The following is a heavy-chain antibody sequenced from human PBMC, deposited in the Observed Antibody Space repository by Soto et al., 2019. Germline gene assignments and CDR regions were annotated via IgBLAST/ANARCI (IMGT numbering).Heavy chain of an antibody. J-gene: IGHJ4*02. D-gene: IGHD5-12*01. V-gene: IGHV5-10-1*01. CDR3: ARQIYDSDAGPNFQYYFDS. CDR2: IDPSDSQT. CDR1: GYSFAGYW. Sequence: GESLKISCKGSGYSFAGYWITWVRQKPGKGLEWMGRIDPSDSQTYYSPSFRGHVTISVTKSITTVFLQWSSLRASDTAMYYCARQIYDSDAGPNFQYYFDSWGQGTPVTVSS.